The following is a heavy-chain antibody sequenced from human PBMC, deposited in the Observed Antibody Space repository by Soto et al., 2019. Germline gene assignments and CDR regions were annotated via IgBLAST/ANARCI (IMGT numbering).Heavy chain of an antibody. V-gene: IGHV3-21*01. D-gene: IGHD4-17*01. CDR3: ALNYGDYFDY. J-gene: IGHJ4*02. Sequence: GGSLRLSCAASGFTFSCCSMHWVRQAPGKGLEWVSSISSSSSDVYYADSVKGRFTISRDNAKNSLYLQMNSLRAGDTAVYYCALNYGDYFDYWGQGTLVTVSS. CDR1: GFTFSCCS. CDR2: ISSSSSDV.